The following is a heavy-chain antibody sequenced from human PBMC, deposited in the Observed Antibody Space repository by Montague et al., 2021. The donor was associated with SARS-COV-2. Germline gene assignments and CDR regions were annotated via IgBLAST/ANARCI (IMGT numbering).Heavy chain of an antibody. CDR1: GFSLSTSGMC. J-gene: IGHJ4*02. CDR3: ARTRDYGTLTGSYSGFDY. D-gene: IGHD3-9*01. V-gene: IGHV2-70*01. Sequence: PALVKPTQTLTLTCTFSGFSLSTSGMCVSWIRQPPGKALEWLVLIDWDDDKYYSTSLKTRLTISKDTSKNQVVLTMTNMDPVDTATYYCARTRDYGTLTGSYSGFDYWGQGTLVTVSS. CDR2: IDWDDDK.